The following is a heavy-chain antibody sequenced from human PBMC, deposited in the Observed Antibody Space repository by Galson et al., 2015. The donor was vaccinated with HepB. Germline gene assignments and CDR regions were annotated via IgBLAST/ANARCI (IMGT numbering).Heavy chain of an antibody. CDR2: IYWNDDK. CDR1: GFSLSTSGVG. J-gene: IGHJ4*02. V-gene: IGHV2-5*01. CDR3: AHSRKLGMNFDY. D-gene: IGHD7-27*01. Sequence: PALVNPTQTLTLTCTFSGFSLSTSGVGVGWIRQPPGKALEWLALIYWNDDKRYSPSLKTRITITKDTSKNQVVLTMTNMDPVDTGTYYCAHSRKLGMNFDYWGQGTLVTVSS.